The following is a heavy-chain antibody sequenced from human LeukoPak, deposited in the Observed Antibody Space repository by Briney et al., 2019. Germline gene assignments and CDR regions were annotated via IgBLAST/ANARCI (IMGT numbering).Heavy chain of an antibody. V-gene: IGHV3-11*01. CDR2: ISSSGSTI. CDR3: ARGENGRFLEWLSPYYYYGMGV. J-gene: IGHJ6*02. Sequence: PGGSLRLSCAASGFTFSDYYMSWIRQAPGKGLEWVSYISSSGSTIYYADSVKGRFTISRDNAKNSLYLQMNSLRAEDTAVYYCARGENGRFLEWLSPYYYYGMGVWGQGTTVTVSS. CDR1: GFTFSDYY. D-gene: IGHD3-3*01.